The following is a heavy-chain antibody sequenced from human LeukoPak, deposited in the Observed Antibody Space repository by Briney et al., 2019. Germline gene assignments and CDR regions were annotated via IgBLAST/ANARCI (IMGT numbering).Heavy chain of an antibody. CDR1: GFTFSDDY. CDR2: ISRSGTTI. Sequence: GGSLRLSCAASGFTFSDDYMSWIRQAPGKGLEWVSYISRSGTTIHYADSVKGRFTISRDNAKNSLYLQMNSLRAEDTAVYYCARFPSGDIVVVPAAIGGFDYWGQGTLVTVSS. CDR3: ARFPSGDIVVVPAAIGGFDY. J-gene: IGHJ4*02. D-gene: IGHD2-2*02. V-gene: IGHV3-11*04.